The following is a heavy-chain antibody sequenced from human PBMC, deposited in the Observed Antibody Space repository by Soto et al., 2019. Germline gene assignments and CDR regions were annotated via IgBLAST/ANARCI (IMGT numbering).Heavy chain of an antibody. V-gene: IGHV3-53*01. CDR2: IYRGGDT. D-gene: IGHD3-10*01. Sequence: EVQLVESGGGLIQPGGSLRLSCAVSGFTVSYNYMNWVRQAPGKGLEWVSDIYRGGDTFYADSVKGRFTISRDNSKNTLYLKMNSLRAEDAAVYYWARGMYGSGSYYIGDAFDMWGQGTMVTVSS. J-gene: IGHJ3*02. CDR1: GFTVSYNY. CDR3: ARGMYGSGSYYIGDAFDM.